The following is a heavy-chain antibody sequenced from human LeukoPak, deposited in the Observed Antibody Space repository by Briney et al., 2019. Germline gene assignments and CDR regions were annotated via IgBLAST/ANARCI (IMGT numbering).Heavy chain of an antibody. Sequence: GGSLRLSCAASGFTFDDYAMHWVRQAPGKGLEWVPGISWNSGSIGYADSVKGRFTISRDNAKNSLYLQMNSLRAEDTALYYCAKVGSSWFNYFDYWGQGTLVTVSS. CDR2: ISWNSGSI. V-gene: IGHV3-9*01. J-gene: IGHJ4*02. CDR3: AKVGSSWFNYFDY. D-gene: IGHD6-13*01. CDR1: GFTFDDYA.